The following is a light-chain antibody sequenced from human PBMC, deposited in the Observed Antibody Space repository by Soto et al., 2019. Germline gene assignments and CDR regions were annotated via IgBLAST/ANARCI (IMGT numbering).Light chain of an antibody. Sequence: EIVLTQSPCTLSLSPGERATLSCRASQSVSSYLAWYQQRPGQAPRLLISEASSRATGIPDRFSGSGSGTDFTLTIDRLEPEDFAMYYCQQHGSSPITFGQGTRLEIK. J-gene: IGKJ5*01. CDR3: QQHGSSPIT. V-gene: IGKV3-20*01. CDR2: EAS. CDR1: QSVSSY.